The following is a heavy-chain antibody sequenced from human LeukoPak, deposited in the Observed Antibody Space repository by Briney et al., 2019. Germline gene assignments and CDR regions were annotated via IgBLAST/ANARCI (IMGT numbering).Heavy chain of an antibody. CDR1: GGSISSGGYY. V-gene: IGHV4-31*03. CDR3: ASQVVVAARGIWFDP. Sequence: PSETLSLTCTVSGGSISSGGYYWSWIRQHPGKGLEWIGYIYYSGSTYYNPSLKSRVTISVDTSKNQFSLKLSFVTAADTAVYYCASQVVVAARGIWFDPWGQGTLVTVSS. J-gene: IGHJ5*02. D-gene: IGHD2-15*01. CDR2: IYYSGST.